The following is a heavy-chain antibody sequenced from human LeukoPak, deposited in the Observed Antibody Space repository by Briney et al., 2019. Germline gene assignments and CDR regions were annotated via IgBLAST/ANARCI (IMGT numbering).Heavy chain of an antibody. CDR1: GGSFSGYY. CDR3: ARVKGYNDAFDI. D-gene: IGHD2-2*02. Sequence: SETLSLTCAVYGGSFSGYYWSWIRQPPGKGLEWIGEINHSGSTNYNPSLKSRVTISVDTSKNQFSLKLSSVTAADTAVYYCARVKGYNDAFDIWGQGTMVTVSS. CDR2: INHSGST. V-gene: IGHV4-34*01. J-gene: IGHJ3*02.